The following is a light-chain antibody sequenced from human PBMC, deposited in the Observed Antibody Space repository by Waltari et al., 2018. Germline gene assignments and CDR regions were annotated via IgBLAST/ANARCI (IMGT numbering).Light chain of an antibody. CDR3: AVWDDSLNGVV. CDR1: RSNIRNNA. CDR2: YDD. V-gene: IGLV1-36*01. Sequence: QSVLTRPPSVSEAPRQRVTIPCSGSRSNIRNNAVTWYQQLPGKAPKLLIYYDDLLPSGVSDRFSGSKSGTSASLAISGLQSDDEADYYCAVWDDSLNGVVFGGGTKLTVL. J-gene: IGLJ2*01.